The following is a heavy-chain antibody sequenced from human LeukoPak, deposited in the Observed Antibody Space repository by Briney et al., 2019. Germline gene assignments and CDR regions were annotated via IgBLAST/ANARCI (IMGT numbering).Heavy chain of an antibody. V-gene: IGHV4-4*07. J-gene: IGHJ5*02. CDR3: ARDPSSSWRYTWFDP. CDR1: GGSISSYY. Sequence: SETLSLTCTVSGGSISSYYWSWIRQPAGKGLEWIGRIYTSGSTNYNPSLKSRVTMSVDTSKNQFSLKLSSVTAAATAVYYCARDPSSSWRYTWFDPWGQGTLVTVSS. D-gene: IGHD6-13*01. CDR2: IYTSGST.